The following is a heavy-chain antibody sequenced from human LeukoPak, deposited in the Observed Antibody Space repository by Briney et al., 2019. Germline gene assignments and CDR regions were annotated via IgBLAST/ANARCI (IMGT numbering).Heavy chain of an antibody. Sequence: GGSLRLSCAGSGFTFSSYWMSWVRQAPGKGLEWVANIKEDGSEKYYVDSVKGRFTISRDNAKDSLYLQMNSLRVEDTAVYYCARALAVAGTGYWGQGTLVTVSS. CDR3: ARALAVAGTGY. D-gene: IGHD6-19*01. CDR2: IKEDGSEK. J-gene: IGHJ4*02. V-gene: IGHV3-7*01. CDR1: GFTFSSYW.